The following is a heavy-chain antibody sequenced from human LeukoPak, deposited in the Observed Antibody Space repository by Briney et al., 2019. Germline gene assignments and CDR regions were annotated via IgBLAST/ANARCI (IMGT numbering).Heavy chain of an antibody. V-gene: IGHV4-4*07. Sequence: SETLSLTCTVSGVSFSSYYWSWIRQPAGKGLEWIGRIYTSGSTKYNPSLNSRVTMSVDTSKNQFSLKLSSVTAADTAVYYCARTAGPYYFDYWGQGTLVTVSS. CDR1: GVSFSSYY. CDR2: IYTSGST. J-gene: IGHJ4*02. CDR3: ARTAGPYYFDY.